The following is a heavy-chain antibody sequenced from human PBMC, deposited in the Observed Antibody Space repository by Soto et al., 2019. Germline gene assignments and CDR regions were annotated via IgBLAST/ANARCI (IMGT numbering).Heavy chain of an antibody. CDR2: ISGSDGKT. CDR3: ARWSYLDY. V-gene: IGHV3-23*01. Sequence: GGSLRLSXAASGFSFGSYALSWVRQAPGKGLEWVSTISGSDGKTFYADAVKGRFSISRDTSQNTLYLQMNSLRADDTAIYYCARWSYLDYWGQGTRVTVSS. CDR1: GFSFGSYA. D-gene: IGHD3-3*01. J-gene: IGHJ4*02.